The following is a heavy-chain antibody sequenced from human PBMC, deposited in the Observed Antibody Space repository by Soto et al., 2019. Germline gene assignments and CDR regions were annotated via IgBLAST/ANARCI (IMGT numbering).Heavy chain of an antibody. CDR2: IYYSGST. V-gene: IGHV4-31*03. J-gene: IGHJ3*02. D-gene: IGHD5-12*01. CDR1: GGSISSGGYY. CDR3: ARKEAYSGYEYAFDI. Sequence: PSETLSLTCTVSGGSISSGGYYWSWIRQHPGKGLEWIGYIYYSGSTYYNPSLKSRVTISVDTSKNQFSLKLSSVTAADTAVYYCARKEAYSGYEYAFDIWGQGTMVTVSS.